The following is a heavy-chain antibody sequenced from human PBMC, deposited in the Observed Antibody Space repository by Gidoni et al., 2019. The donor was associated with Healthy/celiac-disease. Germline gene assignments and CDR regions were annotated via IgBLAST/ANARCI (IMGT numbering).Heavy chain of an antibody. CDR3: AKAGMGRVSGMDV. CDR2: ISYDGSNK. J-gene: IGHJ6*02. CDR1: GSTSSSYG. V-gene: IGHV3-30*18. D-gene: IGHD3-10*01. Sequence: QVQLVESGGGVVQPGRSLRLSCAASGSTSSSYGMHWVRQAPGKGLEWVAVISYDGSNKYYADSVKGRFTISRDNSKNTLYLQMNSLRAEDTAVYYCAKAGMGRVSGMDVWGQGTTVTVSS.